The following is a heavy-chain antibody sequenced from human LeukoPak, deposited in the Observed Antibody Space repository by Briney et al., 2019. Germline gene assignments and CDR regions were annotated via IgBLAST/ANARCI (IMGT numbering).Heavy chain of an antibody. V-gene: IGHV3-23*01. CDR1: GFTFSSYT. J-gene: IGHJ4*02. CDR2: ISGSGDTT. Sequence: GGSLRRSCAASGFTFSSYTMSWVRQAPGKGLEWVSTISGSGDTTYSADSVKGRFTISRDNSKSTLYLQMNSLRAEDTAVYYCAKDRRYSTSAEDVDYWGQGTLVTVSS. CDR3: AKDRRYSTSAEDVDY. D-gene: IGHD6-6*01.